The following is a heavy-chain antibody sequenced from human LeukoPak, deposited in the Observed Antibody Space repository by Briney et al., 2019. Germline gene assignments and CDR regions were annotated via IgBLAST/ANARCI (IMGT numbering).Heavy chain of an antibody. J-gene: IGHJ4*02. CDR2: TSGSGGST. CDR3: AKKRSSSAETNYFDY. Sequence: GGSLRLSCAASGFTFSSYAMSWVRQAPGKGLEWVSATSGSGGSTYYADSVKGRFTISRDNSKNTLYLQMNSLRAEDTAVYYCAKKRSSSAETNYFDYWGQGTLVTVSS. V-gene: IGHV3-23*01. CDR1: GFTFSSYA. D-gene: IGHD6-6*01.